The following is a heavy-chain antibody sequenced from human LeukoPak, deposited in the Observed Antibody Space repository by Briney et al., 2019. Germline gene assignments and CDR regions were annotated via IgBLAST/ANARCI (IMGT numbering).Heavy chain of an antibody. CDR2: IGISGSTI. V-gene: IGHV3-11*01. J-gene: IGHJ4*02. CDR1: GFTFSDYY. Sequence: GASLRLSCAATGFTFSDYYMRWIRQAPGKGLEWVSYIGISGSTITYADSVKGLFTISRDNAKNSLFLQMNSLRAEDTAVCYCARDGGGYCSGGSCPGSGYWGQGTLVTVSS. D-gene: IGHD2-15*01. CDR3: ARDGGGYCSGGSCPGSGY.